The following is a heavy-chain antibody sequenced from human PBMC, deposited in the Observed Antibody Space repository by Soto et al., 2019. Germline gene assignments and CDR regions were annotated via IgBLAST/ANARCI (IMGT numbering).Heavy chain of an antibody. CDR3: ARGPGGPDGPGDY. CDR2: INAGNGNT. Sequence: QVQLVQSGAEVKKPGASVKVSCKASGYTFTSYAMHWVRQAPGQRLEWMGWINAGNGNTKYSQKFQGRVTITRDTSASTAYMVLSSLRSEDTALYYCARGPGGPDGPGDYWGQGTLVTVSS. J-gene: IGHJ4*02. D-gene: IGHD2-15*01. CDR1: GYTFTSYA. V-gene: IGHV1-3*01.